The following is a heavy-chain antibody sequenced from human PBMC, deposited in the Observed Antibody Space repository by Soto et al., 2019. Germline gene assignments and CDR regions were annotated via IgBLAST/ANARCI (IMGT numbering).Heavy chain of an antibody. CDR3: ARFVNYYYYGMDV. V-gene: IGHV4-31*03. D-gene: IGHD2-15*01. CDR2: VSYSGST. CDR1: GVSVSSAGYY. J-gene: IGHJ6*02. Sequence: SETLSLTCTVSGVSVSSAGYYWTWIRQHPGKGLEWIGYVSYSGSTYYNSSLKSRLTISLDTSKSQFSLKLNSVTAADTAVYCCARFVNYYYYGMDVWGQGTTVTVSS.